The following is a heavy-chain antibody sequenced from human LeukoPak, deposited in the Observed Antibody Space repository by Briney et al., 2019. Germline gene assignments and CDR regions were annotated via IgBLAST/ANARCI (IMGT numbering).Heavy chain of an antibody. CDR2: IYYSGTT. CDR1: GGSISSSSYY. J-gene: IGHJ4*02. V-gene: IGHV4-39*01. Sequence: SETLSLTCTVSGGSISSSSYYWGWIRQPPGKGLEWTGTIYYSGTTYYNPSLKSRVTISLDTSENQFSLKLSSVTAADTAVFYCARLPTSAYFHYWGQGILVTVSS. CDR3: ARLPTSAYFHY. D-gene: IGHD2-15*01.